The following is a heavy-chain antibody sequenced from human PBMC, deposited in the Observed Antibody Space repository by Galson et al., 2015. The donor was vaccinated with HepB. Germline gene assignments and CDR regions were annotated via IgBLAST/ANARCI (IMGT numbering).Heavy chain of an antibody. J-gene: IGHJ5*02. CDR1: GFTFSSYN. CDR2: IRSRGTTT. Sequence: SLRLSCAASGFTFSSYNMQWVRQAQGKGLEWVSFIRSRGTTTLYADSAKGRFTVSREDAKNSLYLQMSSLRHEDTAVYYCAREGQGFDPWGQGTLVTVSS. CDR3: AREGQGFDP. V-gene: IGHV3-48*02.